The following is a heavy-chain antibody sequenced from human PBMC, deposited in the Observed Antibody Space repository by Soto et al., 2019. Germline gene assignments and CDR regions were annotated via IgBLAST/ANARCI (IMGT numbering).Heavy chain of an antibody. J-gene: IGHJ5*02. CDR3: ARAGLLWFGETTSSGGWFDP. V-gene: IGHV4-34*01. D-gene: IGHD3-10*01. CDR1: GGSFSGYY. CDR2: INHSGST. Sequence: SETLSLTCAVYGGSFSGYYWSWIRQPPGKGLEWIGEINHSGSTNYNPSLKSRVTISVDTSKNQFSLKLSSVTAADTAVYYCARAGLLWFGETTSSGGWFDPWGQGTLVTVSS.